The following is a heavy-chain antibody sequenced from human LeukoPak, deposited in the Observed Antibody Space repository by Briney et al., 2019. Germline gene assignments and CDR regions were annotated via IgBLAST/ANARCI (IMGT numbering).Heavy chain of an antibody. CDR3: AKDRGWLRLFDY. D-gene: IGHD5-12*01. V-gene: IGHV3-30*18. J-gene: IGHJ4*02. Sequence: GGSLRLSCAASGFTFSSYGMHWVRQAPGKGLEXVAVISYDGSNKYYADSVKGRFTISRDNSKNTLYLQMNSLRAEDTAVYYCAKDRGWLRLFDYWGQGTLVTVSS. CDR1: GFTFSSYG. CDR2: ISYDGSNK.